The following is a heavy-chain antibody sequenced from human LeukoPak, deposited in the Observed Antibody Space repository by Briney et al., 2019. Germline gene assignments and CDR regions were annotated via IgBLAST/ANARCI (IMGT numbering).Heavy chain of an antibody. Sequence: PGGSQRLSCAASGFTFSSYAMSWVRQAPRKGLEWVSTISVSGDNTYYADSVRGRFTISRDNSRNTLYLQMNSLRAEDTAFCYCAKGGSVGATTYFFDYWGQGTLVTVSS. J-gene: IGHJ4*02. D-gene: IGHD1-26*01. CDR3: AKGGSVGATTYFFDY. CDR2: ISVSGDNT. CDR1: GFTFSSYA. V-gene: IGHV3-23*01.